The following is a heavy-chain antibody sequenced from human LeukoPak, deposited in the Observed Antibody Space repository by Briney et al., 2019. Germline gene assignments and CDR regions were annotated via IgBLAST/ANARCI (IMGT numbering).Heavy chain of an antibody. CDR2: IYYSGST. V-gene: IGHV4-59*12. J-gene: IGHJ4*02. CDR3: ARDRADWDEYYFDY. D-gene: IGHD1-1*01. CDR1: GGSISSYY. Sequence: KSSETLSLTCTVSGGSISSYYWSWIRQPPGKGLEWIGYIYYSGSTNYNPSLKSRVTISVDTSKNQFSLKLSSVTAADTAVYYCARDRADWDEYYFDYWGQGTLVTVSS.